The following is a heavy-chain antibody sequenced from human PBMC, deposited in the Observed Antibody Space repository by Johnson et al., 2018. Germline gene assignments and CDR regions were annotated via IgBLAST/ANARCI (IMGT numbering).Heavy chain of an antibody. CDR3: ARADYYDSSGQH. J-gene: IGHJ1*01. V-gene: IGHV4-31*03. CDR2: SYYSGST. CDR1: GGSISSGGYY. Sequence: QVQLQESGPGLVKPSQTLSLTCTVSGGSISSGGYYWSWIRQHPGKGLEWIGYSYYSGSTYYNPSLNSRVTISVDTSKNQFPLKLNSVTAADTAVYYCARADYYDSSGQHWGQGTLVTVSS. D-gene: IGHD3-22*01.